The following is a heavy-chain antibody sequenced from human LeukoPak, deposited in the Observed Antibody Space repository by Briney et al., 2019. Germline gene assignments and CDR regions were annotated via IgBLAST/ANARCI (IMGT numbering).Heavy chain of an antibody. V-gene: IGHV3-11*01. CDR1: GFIFSDYW. CDR3: ARVQQSGYYDSSGYKGYYYYYGMDV. D-gene: IGHD3-22*01. Sequence: GGSLRLSCVTSGFIFSDYWMGRVRQAPGKGLEWVSYISSSGSTIYYADSVKGRFTISRDNAKNSLYLQMNSLRAEDTAVYYCARVQQSGYYDSSGYKGYYYYYGMDVWGQGTTVTVSS. CDR2: ISSSGSTI. J-gene: IGHJ6*02.